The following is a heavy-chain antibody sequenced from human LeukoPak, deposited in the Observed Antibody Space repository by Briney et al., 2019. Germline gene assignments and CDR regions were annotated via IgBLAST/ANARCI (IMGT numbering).Heavy chain of an antibody. D-gene: IGHD5-12*01. CDR3: ARDYSGWSLDP. CDR1: GFIFSDYY. V-gene: IGHV3-11*01. Sequence: GGSLRLSCAASGFIFSDYYMSWIRQAPGKGLEWVSYISSSGSSIYYADSVKGRFTISRDNAKDSLYLQMNSLRAEDTAVYYCARDYSGWSLDPWGQGTLVTVSS. CDR2: ISSSGSSI. J-gene: IGHJ5*02.